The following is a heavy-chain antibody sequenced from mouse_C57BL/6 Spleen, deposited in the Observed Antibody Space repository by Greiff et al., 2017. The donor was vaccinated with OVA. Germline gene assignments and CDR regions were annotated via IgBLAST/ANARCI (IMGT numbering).Heavy chain of an antibody. Sequence: VQLQQSGAELVRPGTSVKVSCKASGYAFTNYLIEWVKQRPGQGLEWIGVINPGSGGTNYNEKFKGKATLTADKSSSTAYMQLSSLTSEDSAVYFCARADGGSSYYWYFDVWVTGTTVTVSS. V-gene: IGHV1-54*01. CDR2: INPGSGGT. D-gene: IGHD1-1*01. J-gene: IGHJ1*03. CDR3: ARADGGSSYYWYFDV. CDR1: GYAFTNYL.